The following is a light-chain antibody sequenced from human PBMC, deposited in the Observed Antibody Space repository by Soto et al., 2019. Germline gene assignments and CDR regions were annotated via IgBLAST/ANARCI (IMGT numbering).Light chain of an antibody. J-gene: IGLJ3*02. Sequence: QSALTQPASVSGSPGQSITISCTGPSSDVGNSNFVSWYQHHPGKAPKLMIYEGTKLSTGVSNRFSGSKSGNTASLTISGLQAEDEADYYCCSYAGRTTWVFGGGTKLTVL. CDR3: CSYAGRTTWV. CDR2: EGT. CDR1: SSDVGNSNF. V-gene: IGLV2-23*01.